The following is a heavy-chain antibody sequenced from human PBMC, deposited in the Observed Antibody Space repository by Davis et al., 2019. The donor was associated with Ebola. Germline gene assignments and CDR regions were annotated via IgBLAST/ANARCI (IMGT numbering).Heavy chain of an antibody. CDR3: ARDFYGDLKYSYGMDV. CDR2: INPNSGGP. D-gene: IGHD4-17*01. Sequence: ASVKVSCKASGYTFTGHYMHWVRQAPGQGLEWMGWINPNSGGPNYAQKFQGRVTMTRDTSISAAYMELNRLTSDDTAVYYCARDFYGDLKYSYGMDVWGQGTTVTVTS. CDR1: GYTFTGHY. J-gene: IGHJ6*02. V-gene: IGHV1-2*02.